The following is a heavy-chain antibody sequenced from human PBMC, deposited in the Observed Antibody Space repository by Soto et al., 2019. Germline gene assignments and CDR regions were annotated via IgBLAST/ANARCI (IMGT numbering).Heavy chain of an antibody. CDR3: ARVPDV. Sequence: TSETLSLTCTVSGGSISSYSWSWIRQPPGKGLEWIGYIYHSGSTYYNPSLKSRVTISVDRSKNQFSLKLSSVTAADTAVYYCARVPDVWGQGTTVTVSS. CDR1: GGSISSYS. CDR2: IYHSGST. V-gene: IGHV4-30-2*01. J-gene: IGHJ6*02.